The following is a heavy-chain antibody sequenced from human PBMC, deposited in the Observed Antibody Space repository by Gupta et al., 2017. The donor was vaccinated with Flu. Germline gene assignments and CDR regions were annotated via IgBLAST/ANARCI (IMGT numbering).Heavy chain of an antibody. CDR2: INSDGSST. CDR1: GFPCRRNW. V-gene: IGHV3-74*03. CDR3: ARTPGDDYGGNSFQWYFDR. J-gene: IGHJ2*01. Sequence: EVQLVESGGGLVQPGGSLRLSCAASGFPCRRNWMHGVRQAPGKGLVWVSRINSDGSSTTYADSVKGRLTIARANSKNTLYLQMSSLRAEDTAGYYGARTPGDDYGGNSFQWYFDRWGRGTLVTVSS. D-gene: IGHD4-17*01.